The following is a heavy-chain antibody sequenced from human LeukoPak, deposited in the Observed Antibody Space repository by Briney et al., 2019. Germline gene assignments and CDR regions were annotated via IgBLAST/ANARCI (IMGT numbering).Heavy chain of an antibody. V-gene: IGHV1-69*13. D-gene: IGHD3-22*01. CDR2: IIPIYGSA. CDR1: GGSFTFTSHA. CDR3: AGFFYDNSGDAFDI. J-gene: IGHJ3*02. Sequence: GASVKDSCKASGGSFTFTSHAISWVRQAPGQGLEWMGGIIPIYGSATYAQKFQGRVTITSDESTRTVYMELSSLRPEDSAVHYCAGFFYDNSGDAFDIWGQGTMVTVSS.